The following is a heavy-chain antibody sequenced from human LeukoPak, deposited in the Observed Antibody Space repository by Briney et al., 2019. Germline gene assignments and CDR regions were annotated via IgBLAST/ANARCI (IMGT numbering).Heavy chain of an antibody. D-gene: IGHD6-6*01. CDR3: ARSSERGGIAARPRYFQH. CDR1: GGSFSGHY. V-gene: IGHV4-34*01. CDR2: INHSGST. Sequence: LSETLSLTCAVYGGSFSGHYWSWIRQPPGKGLEWIGEINHSGSTNYNPSLKSRVTKSVDTSKNQSSLKLSSVTAADTAVYYCARSSERGGIAARPRYFQHWGQGTLVTVSS. J-gene: IGHJ1*01.